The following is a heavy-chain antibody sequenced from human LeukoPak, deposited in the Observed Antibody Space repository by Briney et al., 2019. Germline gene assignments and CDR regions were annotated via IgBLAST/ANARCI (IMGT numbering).Heavy chain of an antibody. CDR3: AGRDSARNPWAY. V-gene: IGHV3-7*01. J-gene: IGHJ4*02. CDR2: IRPDGSEQ. D-gene: IGHD4-11*01. Sequence: GGSLRLSCAASGFTFTNFWMNWIPWAPGRGLEWVANIRPDGSEQFYVDSVKGRFTISRDNAKNSVYLQMNSLRADDTAVYYCAGRDSARNPWAYWGQGTLVTVST. CDR1: GFTFTNFW.